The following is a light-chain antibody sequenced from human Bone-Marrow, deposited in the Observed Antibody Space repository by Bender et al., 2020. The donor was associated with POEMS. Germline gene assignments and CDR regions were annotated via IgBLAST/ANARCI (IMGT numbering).Light chain of an antibody. J-gene: IGLJ2*01. V-gene: IGLV2-14*03. Sequence: QSALTQPASVSGWPGQSITISCTGTSGDIGRYDFVSWYQQYPGKVPKLLIYDVTYRPSGVSHRFSGSKSGNTASLTISGLQAEDEADYYCSSYAGSSNFVFGGGTKLTVL. CDR1: SGDIGRYDF. CDR2: DVT. CDR3: SSYAGSSNFV.